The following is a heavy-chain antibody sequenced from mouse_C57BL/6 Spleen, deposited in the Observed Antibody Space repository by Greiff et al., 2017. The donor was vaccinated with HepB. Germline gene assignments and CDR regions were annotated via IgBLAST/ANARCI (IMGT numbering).Heavy chain of an antibody. J-gene: IGHJ2*01. CDR1: GFTFSSYA. CDR3: ARGRGGNYFDY. V-gene: IGHV5-4*01. Sequence: EVQGVESGGGLVKPGGSLKLSCAASGFTFSSYAMSWVRQTPEKRLEWVATISAGGSYTYYPDNVKGRFTISRDNAKNKLYLQMSHLKAEDKAMYYGARGRGGNYFDYWGQGTTLTVSS. CDR2: ISAGGSYT.